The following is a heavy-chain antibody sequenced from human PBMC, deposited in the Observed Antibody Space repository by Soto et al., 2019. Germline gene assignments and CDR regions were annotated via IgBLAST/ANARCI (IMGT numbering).Heavy chain of an antibody. CDR1: GGSISSSSYY. CDR3: ARMGNVLGDLPDIVVVVAAPSWFDP. D-gene: IGHD2-15*01. V-gene: IGHV4-39*01. CDR2: IYYSGST. Sequence: QLQLQESGPGLVKPSETLSLTCTVSGGSISSSSYYWGWIRQPPGKGLEWIGSIYYSGSTYYNPSLKSRVTISVDTSKNQFSLKLSSVTAADTAVYYCARMGNVLGDLPDIVVVVAAPSWFDPWGQGTLVTVSS. J-gene: IGHJ5*02.